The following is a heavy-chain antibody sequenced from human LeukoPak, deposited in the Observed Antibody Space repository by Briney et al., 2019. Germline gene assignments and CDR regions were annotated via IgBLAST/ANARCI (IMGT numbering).Heavy chain of an antibody. V-gene: IGHV3-21*01. Sequence: GGSLRLSCAASGLTFSSYSMNWVRQAPGKGLEWVSSISSSSNYIYYADSAKGRFTISRDNAKNSLYLQMNSLRAEDTAVYYCARVPHAMVRGVIITEFYFDYWGQGTLVTVSS. CDR3: ARVPHAMVRGVIITEFYFDY. D-gene: IGHD3-10*01. J-gene: IGHJ4*02. CDR2: ISSSSNYI. CDR1: GLTFSSYS.